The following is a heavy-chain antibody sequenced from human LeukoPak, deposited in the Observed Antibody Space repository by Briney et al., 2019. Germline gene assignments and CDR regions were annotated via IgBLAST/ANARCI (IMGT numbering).Heavy chain of an antibody. Sequence: GGSLRLSCAASGFTFSSYSMNWVRQAPGKGLEWVSSISSSSSYIYYADSVKGRFAISRDNAKNSLYLQMNSLRAEDTAVYFCARDMTGYCTSSSCFGGLCDYWGQGTLVTVSS. CDR2: ISSSSSYI. J-gene: IGHJ4*02. D-gene: IGHD2-2*01. CDR3: ARDMTGYCTSSSCFGGLCDY. CDR1: GFTFSSYS. V-gene: IGHV3-21*01.